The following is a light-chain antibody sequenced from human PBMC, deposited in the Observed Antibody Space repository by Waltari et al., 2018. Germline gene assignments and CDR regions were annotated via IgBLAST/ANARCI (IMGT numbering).Light chain of an antibody. Sequence: EIVLTQSPDTLSVSQGERATLDCRASQSVTEYLACYQQIPDQAPRLLIYDASNMATGIPARFSGSGSGTDFTLTISSLEPEDFAIYYCHVRSNWPPVTFGGGTKVEIK. CDR3: HVRSNWPPVT. V-gene: IGKV3-11*01. CDR2: DAS. J-gene: IGKJ4*01. CDR1: QSVTEY.